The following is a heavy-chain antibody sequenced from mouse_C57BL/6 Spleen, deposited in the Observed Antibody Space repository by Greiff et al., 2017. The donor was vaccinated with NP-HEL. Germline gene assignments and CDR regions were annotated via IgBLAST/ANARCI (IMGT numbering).Heavy chain of an antibody. V-gene: IGHV1-47*01. CDR3: ARRGYGSSYDWFAY. CDR2: FYPYNDDT. J-gene: IGHJ3*01. D-gene: IGHD1-1*01. Sequence: QVQLQQSGAELVKPGASVKMFRKASGYTFTTYPIEGMKQNHGKSPEWVGNFYPYNDDTKYHEKFKGKATLTGEKSSSTVYLGLSRLTSDDSAVYYCARRGYGSSYDWFAYWGQGTLVTVSA. CDR1: GYTFTTYP.